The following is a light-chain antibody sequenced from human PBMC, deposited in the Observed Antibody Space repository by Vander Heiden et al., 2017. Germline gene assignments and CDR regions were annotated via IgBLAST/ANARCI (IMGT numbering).Light chain of an antibody. Sequence: IVLTQSPGTLSLSPGERATLSCRASQSVSSSYLAWYQQKPGQAPRLLIYGASSRATGIPDRFSGSGSGTDFTLTISRLEPEDFAVYYCQQDCSSPWAFGQGTKVEIK. V-gene: IGKV3-20*01. CDR1: QSVSSSY. CDR3: QQDCSSPWA. J-gene: IGKJ1*01. CDR2: GAS.